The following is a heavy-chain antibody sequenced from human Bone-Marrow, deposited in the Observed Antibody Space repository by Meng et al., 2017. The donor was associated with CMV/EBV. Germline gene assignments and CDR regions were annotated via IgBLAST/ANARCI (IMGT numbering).Heavy chain of an antibody. CDR2: ISSSSKSI. CDR3: ARDLAYSSSFAYYYYYGMDV. D-gene: IGHD6-6*01. Sequence: GGPLRLSCAASGFTFSSFYMSWVRQTPGKGLEWVSSISSSSKSIYYAHSLKGRFTISRDNAKNSLYLQMNSLRAEDTAVYYCARDLAYSSSFAYYYYYGMDVWGQGTTVTVSS. CDR1: GFTFSSFY. V-gene: IGHV3-21*01. J-gene: IGHJ6*02.